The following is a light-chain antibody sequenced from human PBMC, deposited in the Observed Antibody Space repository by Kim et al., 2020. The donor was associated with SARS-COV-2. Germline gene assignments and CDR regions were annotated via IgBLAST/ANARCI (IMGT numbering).Light chain of an antibody. CDR1: SLRSYY. Sequence: ALGQTVRITCQGDSLRSYYASWYQQKPGQAPVLVIYGKNNRPSGIPDRFSGSSSGNTASLTITGAQAEDEADYYCNSRDSSGNFYVFGTGTKGTVL. CDR3: NSRDSSGNFYV. V-gene: IGLV3-19*01. J-gene: IGLJ1*01. CDR2: GKN.